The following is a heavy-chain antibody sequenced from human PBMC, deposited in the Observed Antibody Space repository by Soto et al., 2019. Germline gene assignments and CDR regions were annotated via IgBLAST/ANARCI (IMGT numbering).Heavy chain of an antibody. D-gene: IGHD3-3*01. J-gene: IGHJ4*02. Sequence: GGSLRLSCAASGFTFSSYAMSWVRQAPGKGLEWVSAISGSGGSTYYADSVKGRFTISRDNSKNTLYLQMNSLRAEDTAVYYCAKDTDLLRFLEWLPEGTGTTGYLDYWGQGTLVTVSS. CDR3: AKDTDLLRFLEWLPEGTGTTGYLDY. CDR2: ISGSGGST. V-gene: IGHV3-23*01. CDR1: GFTFSSYA.